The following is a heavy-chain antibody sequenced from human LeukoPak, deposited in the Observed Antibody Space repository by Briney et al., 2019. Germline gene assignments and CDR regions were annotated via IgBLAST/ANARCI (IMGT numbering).Heavy chain of an antibody. V-gene: IGHV3-23*01. D-gene: IGHD6-19*01. Sequence: GGSLRLSCAASGFTFSSYAMSWVRQAPGKGLEWVSAISGGGGAYYADSVKGRITISRDNSKNTLYLQMNSLRAEDTAIYYCAKSFAGAVAGSRGLDYWGQGTLVIVSS. CDR2: ISGGGGA. CDR1: GFTFSSYA. CDR3: AKSFAGAVAGSRGLDY. J-gene: IGHJ4*02.